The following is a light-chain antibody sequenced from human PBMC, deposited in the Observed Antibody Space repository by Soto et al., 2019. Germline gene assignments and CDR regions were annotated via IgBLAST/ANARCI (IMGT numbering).Light chain of an antibody. CDR3: HQRNK. V-gene: IGKV1-5*03. J-gene: IGKJ1*01. CDR1: QGIGNF. Sequence: DIEMTQSPSSLSASLGDTVTITCRASQGIGNFLAWYQQKPGDVPKLLIYKTSNLESGVPSRFSGSGSGTDFTLTISSLEPEDFGVYFCHQRNKFGQGTKVDIK. CDR2: KTS.